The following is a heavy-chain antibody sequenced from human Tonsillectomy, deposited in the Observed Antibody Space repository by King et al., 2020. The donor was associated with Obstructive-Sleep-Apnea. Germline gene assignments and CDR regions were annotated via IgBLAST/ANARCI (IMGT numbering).Heavy chain of an antibody. Sequence: VQLQESGPGLVKPSETLSLTCTVSDYSISSTYYWGWIRQAPDKGLEWIGSVYRSGSTTYYTPSLKTRLTISVDTSKNQFSLRLSSVTTADTAVYYCATRAGYCSGGSCQAGAFDIWGQGTMVTVSS. J-gene: IGHJ3*02. V-gene: IGHV4-38-2*02. D-gene: IGHD2-15*01. CDR2: VYRSGSTT. CDR1: DYSISSTYY. CDR3: ATRAGYCSGGSCQAGAFDI.